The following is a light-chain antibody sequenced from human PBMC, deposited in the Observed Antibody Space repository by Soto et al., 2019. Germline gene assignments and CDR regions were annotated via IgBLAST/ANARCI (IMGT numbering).Light chain of an antibody. Sequence: QYVLTQPASVSGSPGQSITIPCTGTSRDVGYYNHVSWYQVHPGKAPKLMVYEVNNRPSGVSHRFAGSKSGNTASLTISGLQAEDEADYYCSSFASTYTEVFGTGTKHTVL. CDR3: SSFASTYTEV. J-gene: IGLJ1*01. CDR1: SRDVGYYNH. CDR2: EVN. V-gene: IGLV2-14*01.